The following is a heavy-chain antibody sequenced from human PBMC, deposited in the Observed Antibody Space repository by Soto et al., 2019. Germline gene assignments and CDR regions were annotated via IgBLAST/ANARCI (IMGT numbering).Heavy chain of an antibody. CDR1: GYTLTELS. J-gene: IGHJ4*02. CDR2: FDPEDGET. CDR3: ATYYYDSSRPPVFDY. Sequence: ASVKVSCKVSGYTLTELSMHWVRQAPGKGLEWMGGFDPEDGETIYAQKFQGRVTMTEDTSTDTAYMELSSLRSEDTAVYYCATYYYDSSRPPVFDYWGQGTLVTVSS. D-gene: IGHD3-22*01. V-gene: IGHV1-24*01.